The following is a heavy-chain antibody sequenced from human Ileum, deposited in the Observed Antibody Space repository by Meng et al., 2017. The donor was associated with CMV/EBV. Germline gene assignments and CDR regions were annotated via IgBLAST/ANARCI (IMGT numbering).Heavy chain of an antibody. CDR3: ARDDGDCTTPDCYDLDY. CDR2: IIPIIGIT. V-gene: IGHV1-69*10. Sequence: SVKVSCKASCGTFINYAISWVRRAPGQGLEWMGGIIPIIGITNYAQKFQGKFTITADKSTSTASMELSSLISEDTAVYYCARDDGDCTTPDCYDLDYWGQGTLVTVSS. J-gene: IGHJ4*02. D-gene: IGHD2-21*02. CDR1: CGTFINYA.